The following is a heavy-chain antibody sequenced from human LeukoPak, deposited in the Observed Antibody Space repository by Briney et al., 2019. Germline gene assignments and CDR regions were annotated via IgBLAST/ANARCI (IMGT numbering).Heavy chain of an antibody. V-gene: IGHV3-30*02. CDR3: ARRYCSSTSCSNDAFDI. CDR1: GFTFSSYG. CDR2: IRYDGSNK. J-gene: IGHJ3*02. D-gene: IGHD2-2*01. Sequence: GGSLRLSCAASGFTFSSYGMHWVRQDPGKGLEWVAFIRYDGSNKYYADSVKGRFTISRDNSKNTLYLQMNSLRAEDTAVYYCARRYCSSTSCSNDAFDIWGQGTMVTVSS.